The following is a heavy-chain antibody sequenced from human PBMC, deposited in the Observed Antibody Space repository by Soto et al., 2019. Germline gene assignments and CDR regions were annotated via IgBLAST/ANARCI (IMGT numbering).Heavy chain of an antibody. J-gene: IGHJ4*02. Sequence: EASVKVSCKASGYTFSSYAISWVRQAPGQRLEWMGGINASIGTTKYSQKFQGRVTITRDTSASTAYMELSSLKSEDTAVYYCARGDWWLFDYWGQGTLVTVSS. D-gene: IGHD2-8*02. CDR1: GYTFSSYA. V-gene: IGHV1-3*01. CDR2: INASIGTT. CDR3: ARGDWWLFDY.